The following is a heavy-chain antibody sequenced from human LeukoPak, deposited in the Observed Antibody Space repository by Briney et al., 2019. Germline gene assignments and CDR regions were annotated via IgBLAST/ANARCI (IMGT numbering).Heavy chain of an antibody. D-gene: IGHD3-10*01. V-gene: IGHV3-23*01. Sequence: GGSLRLSCAASGFTFSSYAMHWVRQAPGKGLEWVSAISGSGGSTYYADSVKGRFTISRDNSKNTLYLQMNSLRAEDTAVYYCAKEILTYYYGSGLFDYWGQGTLVTVSS. CDR3: AKEILTYYYGSGLFDY. CDR2: ISGSGGST. J-gene: IGHJ4*02. CDR1: GFTFSSYA.